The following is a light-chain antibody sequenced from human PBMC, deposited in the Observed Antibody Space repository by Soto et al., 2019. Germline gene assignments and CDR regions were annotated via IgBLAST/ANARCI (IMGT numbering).Light chain of an antibody. CDR2: GAS. V-gene: IGKV3-20*01. CDR1: QSVSSSY. CDR3: QQYGSSLPFT. Sequence: EIVLTQSPGTLSLSPGERATLSCRASQSVSSSYLAWYQQKPGQAPRLLIYGASIRATGIPDRFSGSGSGTDFTLTISRLEPEDFAVYYCQQYGSSLPFTFGPGTKVYIK. J-gene: IGKJ3*01.